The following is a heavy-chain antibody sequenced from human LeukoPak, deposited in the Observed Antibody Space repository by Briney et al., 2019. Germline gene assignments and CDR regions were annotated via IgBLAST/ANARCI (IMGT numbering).Heavy chain of an antibody. CDR3: ARDHINYGGEPPYYYYYYMDV. V-gene: IGHV4-30-4*07. CDR1: GGSISSGYYS. CDR2: IYKSGSS. Sequence: PSQTLSLTCAVSGGSISSGYYSWTWLRQPPGKGLEWIGYIYKSGSSYYNPSLKSRVTISVDTSNNHFSLKVSSVTAADTAVYYCARDHINYGGEPPYYYYYYMDVWGKGTTVTISS. D-gene: IGHD4/OR15-4a*01. J-gene: IGHJ6*03.